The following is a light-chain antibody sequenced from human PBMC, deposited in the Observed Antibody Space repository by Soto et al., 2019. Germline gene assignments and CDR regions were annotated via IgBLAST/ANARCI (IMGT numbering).Light chain of an antibody. J-gene: IGLJ3*02. Sequence: QSVLTQPPSVSAAPGQKVTISCSGSSSNIEKNXVSWYQQLPGTAPKLLIYDNNKRASGIPDRFSGSKSGTSATLGITGLQTGDEADYYCGAWDSNLSVRVFGGGTKLTVL. CDR2: DNN. V-gene: IGLV1-51*01. CDR1: SSNIEKNX. CDR3: GAWDSNLSVRV.